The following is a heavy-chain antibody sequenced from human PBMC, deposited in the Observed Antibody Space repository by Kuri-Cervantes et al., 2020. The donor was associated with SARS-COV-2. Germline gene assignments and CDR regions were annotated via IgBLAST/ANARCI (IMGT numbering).Heavy chain of an antibody. CDR2: ISAYNGNT. J-gene: IGHJ4*02. D-gene: IGHD2-15*01. Sequence: GESLKISCKASGYTFTSYGISWVRQAPGQGLGWMGWISAYNGNTNYAQKLQGRVTMTTDTSTSTAYMELRSLRSDDTAVYYCARYCGGKRPYFDYWGQGTLVTVSS. CDR3: ARYCGGKRPYFDY. CDR1: GYTFTSYG. V-gene: IGHV1-18*01.